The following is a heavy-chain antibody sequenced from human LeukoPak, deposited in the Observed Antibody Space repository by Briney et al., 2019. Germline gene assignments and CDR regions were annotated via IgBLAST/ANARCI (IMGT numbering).Heavy chain of an antibody. CDR2: ISAGGSST. CDR3: AKEGGWTNYFDY. V-gene: IGHV3-23*01. J-gene: IGHJ4*02. D-gene: IGHD6-19*01. CDR1: GFTFSSYA. Sequence: GGSLRLSCAASGFTFSSYAMTWVRQAPGKGLEWVSAISAGGSSTYYADSVKGRFTISRDNSKNTLYLQLNSLRAEDTAVYYCAKEGGWTNYFDYWGQGTLVTVSS.